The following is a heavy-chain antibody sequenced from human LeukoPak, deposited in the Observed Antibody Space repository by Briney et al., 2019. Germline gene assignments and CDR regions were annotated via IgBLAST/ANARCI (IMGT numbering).Heavy chain of an antibody. CDR2: IYYSGST. V-gene: IGHV4-39*01. CDR1: GGSISSSSYY. Sequence: SETLSLTCTVSGGSISSSSYYWGWIRQPPGKGLEWIGSIYYSGSTYYNPSLKSRATISVDTSKNQFSLKLSSVTAADTAVYYCATTYYDFWSGYTGPNWFDPWGQGTLVTVSS. J-gene: IGHJ5*02. D-gene: IGHD3-3*01. CDR3: ATTYYDFWSGYTGPNWFDP.